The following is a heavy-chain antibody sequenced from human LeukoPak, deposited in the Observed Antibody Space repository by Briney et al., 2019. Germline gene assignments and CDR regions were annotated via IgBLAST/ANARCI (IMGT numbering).Heavy chain of an antibody. J-gene: IGHJ5*02. D-gene: IGHD2-15*01. CDR2: FDPEDGET. V-gene: IGHV1-24*01. CDR3: ARLYCSGGSCYSHWLDP. Sequence: ASVKVSCKVSGYTLTELSMHWVRQAPGKGLEWMGGFDPEDGETIYAQKFQGRVTMTEDTSTDTAYMELSSLRSEDTAVYYCARLYCSGGSCYSHWLDPWGQGTLVTVSS. CDR1: GYTLTELS.